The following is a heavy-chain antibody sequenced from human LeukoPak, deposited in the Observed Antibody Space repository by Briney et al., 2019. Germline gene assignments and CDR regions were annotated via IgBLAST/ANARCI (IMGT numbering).Heavy chain of an antibody. CDR2: IRSKANSYAT. V-gene: IGHV3-73*01. CDR3: TSSDIRSGYYYGMDV. Sequence: PGGSLKLSCAASGFTFSGSAMHWVRQASGKGLEWVGRIRSKANSYATAYAASVKGRFTISRDDSKNTAYLQMNSLKTEDTAVYYCTSSDIRSGYYYGMDVWGQGTTVTVSS. J-gene: IGHJ6*02. CDR1: GFTFSGSA. D-gene: IGHD2-15*01.